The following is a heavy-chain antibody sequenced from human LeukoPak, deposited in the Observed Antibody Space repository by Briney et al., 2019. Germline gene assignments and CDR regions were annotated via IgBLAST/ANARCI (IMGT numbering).Heavy chain of an antibody. J-gene: IGHJ5*02. CDR2: ISYDGSNK. CDR1: GFTFRIYC. Sequence: PGGSLRLSCPASGFTFRIYCMHWVRQAPGKGLEWVAVISYDGSNKYYADSVKGRFTISRDNSKNTLYLQMNSLRAEDTAVYYCANSPIAAAGTGWCDLGVQGSLVTVSS. V-gene: IGHV3-30*18. D-gene: IGHD6-13*01. CDR3: ANSPIAAAGTGWCDL.